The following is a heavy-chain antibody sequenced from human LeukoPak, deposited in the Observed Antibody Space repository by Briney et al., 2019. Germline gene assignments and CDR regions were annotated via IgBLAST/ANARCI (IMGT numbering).Heavy chain of an antibody. CDR1: GFTFRSYW. CDR2: IKQDGNEK. V-gene: IGHV3-7*04. D-gene: IGHD3-10*01. Sequence: GGSLRLSCAASGFTFRSYWMTWVRQAPGKGLEWVANIKQDGNEKYYVDSVKGRFTIARDNAKNSLYLQMNSLRAEDTAVYYCAREYFYGSGSYYNGYWGQGALVTVSS. J-gene: IGHJ4*02. CDR3: AREYFYGSGSYYNGY.